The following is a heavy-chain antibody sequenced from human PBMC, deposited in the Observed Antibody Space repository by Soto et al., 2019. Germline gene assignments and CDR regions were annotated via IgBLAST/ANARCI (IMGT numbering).Heavy chain of an antibody. CDR2: ISSTSNTI. V-gene: IGHV3-48*01. Sequence: EVQLVESGGGLVQPGGSLRLSCAASGFTFSTYSMSWVRQAPGKGLEWVSYISSTSNTIYYADSVKGRFTISRDNAKNPXYLHMNSLSAEDTAVYYCARDRGCSGGICYRDLGYWGQGTLVTVSS. CDR1: GFTFSTYS. D-gene: IGHD2-15*01. CDR3: ARDRGCSGGICYRDLGY. J-gene: IGHJ4*02.